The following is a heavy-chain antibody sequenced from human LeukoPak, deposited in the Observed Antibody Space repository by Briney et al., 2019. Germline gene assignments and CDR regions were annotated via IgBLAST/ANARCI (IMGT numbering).Heavy chain of an antibody. D-gene: IGHD2-2*01. CDR3: AREVRYCSSTSCYAYYFDY. V-gene: IGHV1-8*01. CDR2: MNPNSGNT. Sequence: GASVKVSCKASGYTFTSYDINWVRQATGQGLEWMGWMNPNSGNTGYAQKFQGRVTMTRNTSISTAYVELSSLRSEDTAVYYCAREVRYCSSTSCYAYYFDYWGQGTLVTVSS. J-gene: IGHJ4*02. CDR1: GYTFTSYD.